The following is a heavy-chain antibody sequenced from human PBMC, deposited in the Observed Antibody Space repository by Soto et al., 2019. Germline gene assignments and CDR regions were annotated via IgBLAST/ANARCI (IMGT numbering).Heavy chain of an antibody. J-gene: IGHJ6*02. Sequence: ESGGGVVQPGRSLRLSCAASGFIFNTYAVHWVRQAPGKGLEWVAVISYDGTKKYYADSVKGRFTISRDNSKNTLYVQMNSLRAEDTAVYYCARDHYGMDVWGQGTTVTVSS. V-gene: IGHV3-30-3*01. CDR1: GFIFNTYA. CDR3: ARDHYGMDV. CDR2: ISYDGTKK.